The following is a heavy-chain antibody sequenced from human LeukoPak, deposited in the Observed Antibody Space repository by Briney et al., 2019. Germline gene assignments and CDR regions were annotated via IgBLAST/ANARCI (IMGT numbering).Heavy chain of an antibody. CDR3: ARGDLVRGYYYMDV. Sequence: SETLSLTCTVSGYSISSGYYWGWIRQPPGKGLEWIGSIYHSGSTYYNPSLKSRVTISVDTSKNQFSLKLSSVTAADTAVYYCARGDLVRGYYYMDVWGKGTTVTVSS. J-gene: IGHJ6*03. V-gene: IGHV4-38-2*02. D-gene: IGHD6-6*01. CDR2: IYHSGST. CDR1: GYSISSGYY.